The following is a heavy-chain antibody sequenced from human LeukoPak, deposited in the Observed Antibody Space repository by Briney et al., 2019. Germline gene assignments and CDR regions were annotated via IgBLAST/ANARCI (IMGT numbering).Heavy chain of an antibody. CDR3: ARVTRSDTYYYDSSGPFDY. CDR2: IYYSGST. D-gene: IGHD3-22*01. CDR1: GGSISSGGYY. Sequence: SQTLSLTCTVSGGSISSGGYYWSWIRQHPGKGLEWIGYIYYSGSTYYNPSLKSRVTISVDTSKNQFSLKLSSVTAADTAVYYCARVTRSDTYYYDSSGPFDYWGQGTLVTVSS. V-gene: IGHV4-31*03. J-gene: IGHJ4*02.